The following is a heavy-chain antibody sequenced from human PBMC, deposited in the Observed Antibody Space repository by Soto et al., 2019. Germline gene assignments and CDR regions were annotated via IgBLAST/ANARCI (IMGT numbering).Heavy chain of an antibody. CDR3: ARSSVHIAAAGRLDL. CDR1: GFAFRSHA. D-gene: IGHD6-13*01. Sequence: SLRLSCTASGFAFRSHAMQWVRQAPGKGLEWVAVISSDGATKYVADSLKGRFTISRDNFESTMSLQMNNLRPEDTALYYCARSSVHIAAAGRLDLWGPGTLVTV. CDR2: ISSDGATK. J-gene: IGHJ5*02. V-gene: IGHV3-30*14.